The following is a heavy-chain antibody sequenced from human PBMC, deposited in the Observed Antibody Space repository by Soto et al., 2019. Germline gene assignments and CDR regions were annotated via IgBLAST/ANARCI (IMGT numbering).Heavy chain of an antibody. CDR1: GGSFSGYY. V-gene: IGHV4-34*01. CDR3: AGGFLDFWSGYYTDY. Sequence: QVQLQQWGAGLLKPSETLSLTCAVYGGSFSGYYWSWIRQPPGKGLEWIGEINHRGSTNYNPSLKNGVTISVDTSKNQFSLKPSSVTASDTAVYYWAGGFLDFWSGYYTDYLGQGTLVTVSS. J-gene: IGHJ4*02. D-gene: IGHD3-3*01. CDR2: INHRGST.